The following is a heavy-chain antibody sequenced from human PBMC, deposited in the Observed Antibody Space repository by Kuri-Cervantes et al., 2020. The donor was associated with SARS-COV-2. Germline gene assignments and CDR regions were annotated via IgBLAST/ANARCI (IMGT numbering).Heavy chain of an antibody. Sequence: GGSLRLSCAASGFTFSSYSMNWVRQAPGKGLEWVSSISSSSSYIYYADSVKGRFTSSRDNSKNPLYLQMNSLRAEDTAVYYCAKDAVGYCSSTSCYLYYMDVWGKGTTVTVSS. V-gene: IGHV3-21*01. D-gene: IGHD2-2*01. CDR2: ISSSSSYI. J-gene: IGHJ6*03. CDR1: GFTFSSYS. CDR3: AKDAVGYCSSTSCYLYYMDV.